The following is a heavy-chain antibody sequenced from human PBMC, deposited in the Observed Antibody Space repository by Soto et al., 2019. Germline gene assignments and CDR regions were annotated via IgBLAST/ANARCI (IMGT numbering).Heavy chain of an antibody. CDR1: GFTFSSYG. V-gene: IGHV3-30*18. D-gene: IGHD6-13*01. CDR3: AKDCRYSSSWYPQQLDNWFDS. J-gene: IGHJ5*01. CDR2: ISYDGSNK. Sequence: GGSLRLSCAASGFTFSSYGMHWVRQAPGKGLEWVAVISYDGSNKYYADSVKGRFTISRDNSKNTLYLQMNSLRAEDTAVYYCAKDCRYSSSWYPQQLDNWFDSWGQGTLVTVSS.